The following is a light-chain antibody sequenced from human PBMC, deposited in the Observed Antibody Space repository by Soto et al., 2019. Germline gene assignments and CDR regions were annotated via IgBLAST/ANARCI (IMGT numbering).Light chain of an antibody. Sequence: EIVMTQSPGTLSLSPGERATLSCRASQSVSDGYLAWYQQKPGQAPRLVISGASTRATGIPDRFRGSASWTDFTLTISRLEPEDFAVYYCQQYGSTPYTVGQGTILEIK. J-gene: IGKJ2*01. V-gene: IGKV3-20*01. CDR2: GAS. CDR1: QSVSDGY. CDR3: QQYGSTPYT.